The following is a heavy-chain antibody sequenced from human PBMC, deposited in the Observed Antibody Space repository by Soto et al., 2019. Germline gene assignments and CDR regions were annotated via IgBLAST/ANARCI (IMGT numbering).Heavy chain of an antibody. V-gene: IGHV3-53*04. Sequence: PGGSLRLSCAASGFTVSSNYMSWVHQAPGKGLEWVSVIYSGGSTYYADSVKGRFTISRHNSKNTLYLQMNSLRAEDTAVYYCARWHSGYDPYYYYYMDVWGKGTTVTVSS. CDR3: ARWHSGYDPYYYYYMDV. CDR2: IYSGGST. J-gene: IGHJ6*03. CDR1: GFTVSSNY. D-gene: IGHD5-12*01.